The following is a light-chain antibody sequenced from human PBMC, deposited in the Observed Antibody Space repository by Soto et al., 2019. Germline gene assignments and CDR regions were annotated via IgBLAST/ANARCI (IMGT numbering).Light chain of an antibody. CDR2: SNN. CDR1: SSNVGRNT. V-gene: IGLV1-44*01. CDR3: AAWDDSLNAVV. J-gene: IGLJ2*01. Sequence: QSVLTQPPSASGTPGQRVTISCSGSSSNVGRNTVNWYQQLPGTAPKLLIYSNNQPPSGVPDRFSGSKSGTSASLAISGLQSEDEADYYCAAWDDSLNAVVFGGGTKLTVL.